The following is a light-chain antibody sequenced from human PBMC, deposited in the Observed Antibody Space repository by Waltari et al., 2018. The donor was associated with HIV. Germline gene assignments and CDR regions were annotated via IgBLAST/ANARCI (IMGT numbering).Light chain of an antibody. CDR1: ELGDKY. J-gene: IGLJ3*02. V-gene: IGLV3-1*01. CDR3: QSWGSSTSGV. CDR2: QDN. Sequence: SYEVTQPPSVAVSPGQTASITCSGYELGDKYTCWYQQKPGQSPLLVIYQDNKRPSGIPEGFSVPSSGHTATLTISGTLPMDEADYYCQSWGSSTSGVFGTGTKLTVL.